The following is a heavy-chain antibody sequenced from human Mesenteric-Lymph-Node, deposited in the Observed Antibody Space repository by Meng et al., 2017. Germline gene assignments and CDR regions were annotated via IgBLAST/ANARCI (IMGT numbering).Heavy chain of an antibody. CDR2: INHSGST. J-gene: IGHJ1*01. CDR1: GGPFSGYY. V-gene: IGHV4-34*02. Sequence: VHLPEWGVGLLKSSESLSVTCAVFGGPFSGYYWNWLRQPPGKGLEWMGGINHSGSTKYNPSHKSRVTITVGTSKIQFSLKLRSVTAADAALYYCARGGLSRSNLQYFQHWGQGTLVTVSS. D-gene: IGHD1-26*01. CDR3: ARGGLSRSNLQYFQH.